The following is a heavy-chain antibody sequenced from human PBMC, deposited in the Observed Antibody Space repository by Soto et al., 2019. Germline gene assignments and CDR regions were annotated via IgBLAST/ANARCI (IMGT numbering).Heavy chain of an antibody. CDR3: AIAYYYDSSGYPPYFDY. D-gene: IGHD3-22*01. CDR1: GYTFTSYA. CDR2: INAGNGNT. J-gene: IGHJ4*02. Sequence: ASVKVSCKASGYTFTSYAMHWVRQAPGQRLEWMGWINAGNGNTKYSQKFQGRVTITRDTSASTAYMELSSLRSEDTAVYYCAIAYYYDSSGYPPYFDYWGQGTLVTVSS. V-gene: IGHV1-3*01.